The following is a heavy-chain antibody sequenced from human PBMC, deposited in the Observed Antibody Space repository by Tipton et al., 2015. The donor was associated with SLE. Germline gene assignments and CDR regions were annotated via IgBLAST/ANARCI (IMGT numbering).Heavy chain of an antibody. V-gene: IGHV4-34*01. CDR3: ARDSSGWYDY. J-gene: IGHJ4*02. CDR1: GGSFSGYY. D-gene: IGHD6-19*01. CDR2: INHSGST. Sequence: TLSLTCAVYGGSFSGYYWSWIRQPPGKGLEWIGEINHSGSTYYNPSLKSRVTISVDTSKNQFSLKLSSVTAADTAVYYCARDSSGWYDYWGQGTLVTVSS.